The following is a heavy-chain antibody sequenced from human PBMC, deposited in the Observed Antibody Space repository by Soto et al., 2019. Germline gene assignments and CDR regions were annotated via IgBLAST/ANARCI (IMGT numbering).Heavy chain of an antibody. Sequence: PGGSLRLSCAASGFTFSSYAMSWVRQAPGKGLVWVSAISGSGGSTYYAGSVKGRFTISRDNSKNTLYLQMNSLRAEDTAVYYCAKFPDPRYYDILTGYYWFDYWGQGTLVTVSS. CDR1: GFTFSSYA. D-gene: IGHD3-9*01. CDR2: ISGSGGST. J-gene: IGHJ4*02. CDR3: AKFPDPRYYDILTGYYWFDY. V-gene: IGHV3-23*01.